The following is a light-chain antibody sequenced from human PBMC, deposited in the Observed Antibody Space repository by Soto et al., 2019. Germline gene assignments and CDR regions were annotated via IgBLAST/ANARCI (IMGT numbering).Light chain of an antibody. CDR1: SSNIGSKA. J-gene: IGLJ2*01. CDR3: AAWDDSLNAVV. Sequence: QSVLTQAPSVSASPGQSITISCSGGSSNIGSKAVNWFQKFPGSAPKVLIFSNNQRPSGVPDRFSGSKSGTSASLAISGLKSEDEAEYYCAAWDDSLNAVVFGGGTKLTV. CDR2: SNN. V-gene: IGLV1-44*01.